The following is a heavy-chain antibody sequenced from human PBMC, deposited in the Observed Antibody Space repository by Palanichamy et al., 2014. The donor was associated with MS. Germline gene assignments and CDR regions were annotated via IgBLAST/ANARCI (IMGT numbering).Heavy chain of an antibody. CDR3: ARGGNWGFDY. J-gene: IGHJ4*02. V-gene: IGHV3-7*03. Sequence: EVQLVESGGGLVQPGGSLRLSCAASELTFSSYWMSWVRQAPGKGLEWVANIKEDGSEKYYVDSVKGRFTISRNNAKNSLYLQMNSLRAEDTAVYYCARGGNWGFDYWGQGTLVTVSS. CDR1: ELTFSSYW. CDR2: IKEDGSEK. D-gene: IGHD7-27*01.